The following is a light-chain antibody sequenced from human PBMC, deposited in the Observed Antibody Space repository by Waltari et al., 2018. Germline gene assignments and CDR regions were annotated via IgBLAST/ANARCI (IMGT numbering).Light chain of an antibody. V-gene: IGLV2-8*01. CDR2: EVA. CDR3: SSYGGDNNYV. CDR1: SSAVGGFSY. Sequence: QSALTQPPSASGSPGQSVTISCTGTSSAVGGFSYVSWFQQHPGKAPKLIIYEVAKRPSGVPDRFSGSKSGNTASLTVSGLQAEDEADYYCSSYGGDNNYVFGSGTKVTVL. J-gene: IGLJ1*01.